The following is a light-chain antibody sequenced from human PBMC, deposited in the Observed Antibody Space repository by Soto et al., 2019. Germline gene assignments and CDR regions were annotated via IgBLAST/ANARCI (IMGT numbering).Light chain of an antibody. V-gene: IGKV3-11*01. J-gene: IGKJ4*01. Sequence: EIVLPQSPATLSLSPGERATLSCRASQSVSSYLAWYQQKPGQAPRLLIYDASNRATGIPARFSGSGSGTDFTLPISSLEPEDFAVYYCQQRSNWPPLTFGGGTKVEIK. CDR3: QQRSNWPPLT. CDR2: DAS. CDR1: QSVSSY.